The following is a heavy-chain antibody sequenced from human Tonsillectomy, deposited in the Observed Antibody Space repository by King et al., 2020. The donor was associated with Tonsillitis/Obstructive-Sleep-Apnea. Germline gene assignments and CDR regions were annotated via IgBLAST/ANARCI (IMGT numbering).Heavy chain of an antibody. D-gene: IGHD3-22*01. CDR3: ARDLDFDRGGYYLGEYFQH. CDR1: GFTFSNYA. Sequence: VQLVESGGGVVQPGRSLRLSCAASGFTFSNYAMHWVRQAPGKGLEWVAVISYDGTNKYYADSVKGRFTISRDNSENTLYLQMNGLRAEDTAVYYCARDLDFDRGGYYLGEYFQHWGQGTLVTVSS. CDR2: ISYDGTNK. J-gene: IGHJ1*01. V-gene: IGHV3-30*04.